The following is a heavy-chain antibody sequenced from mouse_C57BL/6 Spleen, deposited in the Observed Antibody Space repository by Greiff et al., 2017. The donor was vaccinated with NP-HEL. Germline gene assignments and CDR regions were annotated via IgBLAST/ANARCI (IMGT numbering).Heavy chain of an antibody. Sequence: VQLQQSGPELVKPGASVKISCKASGYAFSSSWMNWVKQRPGKGLEWIGRIYPGDGDTNYNGKFKGKATLTADKSSSTAYMQLSSLTSEDSAVYFCARMDYYGSMYDFDYWGQGTTLTVSS. CDR3: ARMDYYGSMYDFDY. CDR2: IYPGDGDT. J-gene: IGHJ2*01. V-gene: IGHV1-82*01. CDR1: GYAFSSSW. D-gene: IGHD1-1*01.